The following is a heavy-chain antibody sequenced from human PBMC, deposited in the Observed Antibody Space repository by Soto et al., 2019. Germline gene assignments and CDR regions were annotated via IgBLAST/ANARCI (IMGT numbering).Heavy chain of an antibody. J-gene: IGHJ4*02. D-gene: IGHD6-13*01. Sequence: QVQLVQSGGEVKKPGASVTVSCKASGYTFINYHITWVRQAPGQGLEWMGWMNPNSGNTGYAQKFQGRVTLTRNTSISTAYMELSSLRSEDTAVYYCAREHSNSWRFDYWGQGTLVTVSS. CDR1: GYTFINYH. CDR3: AREHSNSWRFDY. V-gene: IGHV1-8*02. CDR2: MNPNSGNT.